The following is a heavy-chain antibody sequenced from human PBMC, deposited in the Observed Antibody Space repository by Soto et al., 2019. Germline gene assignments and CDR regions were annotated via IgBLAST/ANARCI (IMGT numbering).Heavy chain of an antibody. J-gene: IGHJ4*02. CDR1: GGSISSSNW. CDR3: ARREIQGPIDY. V-gene: IGHV4-4*02. D-gene: IGHD1-26*01. CDR2: MYHSGST. Sequence: SETLSLTCAVSGGSISSSNWWSWVRQPPGKGLEWIGYMYHSGSTYYNPSLKSRVTISIDRSKNQFSLKLNSMTAADTAVYYCARREIQGPIDYWGQGTLVTVSS.